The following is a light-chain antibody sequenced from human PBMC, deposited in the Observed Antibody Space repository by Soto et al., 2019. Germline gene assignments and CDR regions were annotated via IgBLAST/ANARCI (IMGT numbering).Light chain of an antibody. V-gene: IGKV3-20*01. CDR3: QQCGSSPS. Sequence: EIVLTQSPGTLSLSPGERATLSCRASQSVSSSYLAWYHQKPGQAPRLLIYDTSSRATGIPDRFSGSGSGTDFTLAISRLEPEDFAVYYCQQCGSSPSFGQGTKVELK. J-gene: IGKJ1*01. CDR1: QSVSSSY. CDR2: DTS.